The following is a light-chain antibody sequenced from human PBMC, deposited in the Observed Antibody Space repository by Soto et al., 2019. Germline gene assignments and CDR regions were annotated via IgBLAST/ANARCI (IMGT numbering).Light chain of an antibody. Sequence: QSALTQPASMSGSPGQSITISCTGTSSDVGGYNFVSWFQHHPGKAPKVMIYEVSNRPSGVSNRFSGSKSGNTASLTISGLQAEDEADYYCTSYTSSSIFYVFGTGTKVTVL. CDR1: SSDVGGYNF. J-gene: IGLJ1*01. CDR3: TSYTSSSIFYV. V-gene: IGLV2-14*01. CDR2: EVS.